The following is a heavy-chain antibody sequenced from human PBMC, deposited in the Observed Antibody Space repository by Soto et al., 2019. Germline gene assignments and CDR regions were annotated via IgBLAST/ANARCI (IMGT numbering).Heavy chain of an antibody. Sequence: SGGSLRLSCAASGFTFSSYAMSWVRQAPGKGLEWVSAISGSVGSTYYADSVKGRFTISRDNSKNTLYLQMNSLRAEDTAVYYCARTREYYDFWSGSYGMDVWGQGTRVTVSS. CDR3: ARTREYYDFWSGSYGMDV. CDR2: ISGSVGST. J-gene: IGHJ6*02. CDR1: GFTFSSYA. D-gene: IGHD3-3*01. V-gene: IGHV3-23*01.